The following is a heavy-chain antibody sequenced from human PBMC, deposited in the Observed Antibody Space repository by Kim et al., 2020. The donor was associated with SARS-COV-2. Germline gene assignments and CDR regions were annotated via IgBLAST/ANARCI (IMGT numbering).Heavy chain of an antibody. J-gene: IGHJ6*02. V-gene: IGHV3-48*02. CDR3: ARALSRFYYYGMDV. Sequence: GGSLRLSCAASGFTFSSYSMNWVRQAPGKGLEWVSYISSSSSTIYYADSVKGRFTISRDNAKNSLYLQMNSLRDEDTAVYYCARALSRFYYYGMDVWGQGTTVTVSS. CDR2: ISSSSSTI. CDR1: GFTFSSYS.